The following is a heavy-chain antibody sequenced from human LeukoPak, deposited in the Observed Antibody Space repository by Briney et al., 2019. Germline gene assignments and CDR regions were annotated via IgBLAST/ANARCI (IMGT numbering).Heavy chain of an antibody. CDR1: GFTFSSYS. Sequence: GGSLRLSCAASGFTFSSYSVNWVRQAPGKGLEWVSSISFGSSYIFYADSVKGRFTVSRGNAKNSLYLQMSSLRVEDTALYYCARGPKSIAARPGAFDIWGRGTVVTVS. CDR3: ARGPKSIAARPGAFDI. D-gene: IGHD6-6*01. J-gene: IGHJ3*02. V-gene: IGHV3-21*01. CDR2: ISFGSSYI.